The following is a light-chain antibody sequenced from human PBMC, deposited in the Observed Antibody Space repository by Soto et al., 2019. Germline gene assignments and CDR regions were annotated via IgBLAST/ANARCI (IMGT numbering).Light chain of an antibody. Sequence: DIQMTQSPSSLSASVGDRVIITCRASQSISSWLAWYQQKPGKAPKLLIYKASSLESGVPSRFSGSGSGTEFTLTISSLQPDDFATYYCQQYNSYSPLTFGGGTKGDIK. CDR1: QSISSW. CDR2: KAS. V-gene: IGKV1-5*03. J-gene: IGKJ4*01. CDR3: QQYNSYSPLT.